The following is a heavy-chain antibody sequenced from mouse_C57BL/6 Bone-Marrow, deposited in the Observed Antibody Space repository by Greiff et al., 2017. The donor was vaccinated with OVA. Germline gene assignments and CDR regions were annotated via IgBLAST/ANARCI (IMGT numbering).Heavy chain of an antibody. CDR1: GFTFSDAW. D-gene: IGHD1-1*01. CDR3: TRALSSYETY. V-gene: IGHV6-6*01. Sequence: EVKLMESGGGLVQPGGSMKLSCAASGFTFSDAWMDWVRQSPEKGLEWVAEIRNKANNHATYYAESVKGRFTISRDDSKSSVYLQMNSLRAEDTGIYYCTRALSSYETYWGQGTLVTVSA. J-gene: IGHJ3*01. CDR2: IRNKANNHAT.